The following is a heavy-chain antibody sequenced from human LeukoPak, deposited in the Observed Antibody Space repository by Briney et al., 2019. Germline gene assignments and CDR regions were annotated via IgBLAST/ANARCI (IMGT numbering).Heavy chain of an antibody. V-gene: IGHV3-48*03. CDR2: ISSSGSTI. CDR1: GFTFSSYE. J-gene: IGHJ4*02. CDR3: ARSAGWNYGY. Sequence: GGSLRLSCAASGFTFSSYEMNWVRQAPGKGPEWVSYISSSGSTIYYADSVKGRFTISRDNAKNSLYLQMNSLRAEDTAVYYCARSAGWNYGYWGQGTLVTVSS. D-gene: IGHD1-7*01.